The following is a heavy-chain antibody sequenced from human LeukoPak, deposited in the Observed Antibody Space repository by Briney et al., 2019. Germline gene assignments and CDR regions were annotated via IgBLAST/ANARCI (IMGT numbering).Heavy chain of an antibody. Sequence: SETLSLTCTVSGGSISSYYWSWIRQPPGKGLEWIGYTYYSGSTNYNPSLKSRVTISVDTSKNQFSLKLSSVTAADTAVYYCARRGVVTEFDYWGQGTLVTVSS. V-gene: IGHV4-59*01. CDR2: TYYSGST. CDR3: ARRGVVTEFDY. D-gene: IGHD4-23*01. J-gene: IGHJ4*02. CDR1: GGSISSYY.